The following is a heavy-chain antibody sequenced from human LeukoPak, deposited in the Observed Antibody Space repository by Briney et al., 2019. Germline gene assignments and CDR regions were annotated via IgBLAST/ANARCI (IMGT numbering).Heavy chain of an antibody. Sequence: GGSLRLSCAASGITFNSYTMNWVRQAPGKGLEWVSSISSSSSYIYYAASVKGRFTISRDNAKNSLYLQMNRLKAEDTAVYYCAKAATPRAHFWSGYYHYYYYMDVWGKGTTVTVSS. D-gene: IGHD3-3*02. CDR1: GITFNSYT. CDR2: ISSSSSYI. CDR3: AKAATPRAHFWSGYYHYYYYMDV. J-gene: IGHJ6*03. V-gene: IGHV3-21*01.